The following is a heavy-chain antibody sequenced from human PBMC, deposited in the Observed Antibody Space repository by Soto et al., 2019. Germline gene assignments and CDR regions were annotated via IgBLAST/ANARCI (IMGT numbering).Heavy chain of an antibody. J-gene: IGHJ4*02. V-gene: IGHV3-7*05. CDR3: AKVLRYFDWFPSSFDY. D-gene: IGHD3-9*01. Sequence: GGSLRLSCAASGFTFSSYWMSWVRQAPGKGLEWVANIKQDGSEKYYVDSVKGRFTISRDNAKNSLYLQMNSLRAEDTAVYYCAKVLRYFDWFPSSFDYWGQGTLVTVSS. CDR1: GFTFSSYW. CDR2: IKQDGSEK.